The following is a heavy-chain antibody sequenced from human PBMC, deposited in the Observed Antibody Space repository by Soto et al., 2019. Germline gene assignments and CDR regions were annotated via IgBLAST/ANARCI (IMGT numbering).Heavy chain of an antibody. Sequence: QVQLVQSGGEVKKPGASVKVSCKASGYTFSRYGINWVRQAPGQGLEWLGWISPYDGNTKYAQILQGRVSMTTDTSTKAAYMEVRSLRSDDTAVYYCARGGYYDSSGSRNYHYYGMNVWGQGTTVTVSS. J-gene: IGHJ6*02. CDR3: ARGGYYDSSGSRNYHYYGMNV. CDR2: ISPYDGNT. V-gene: IGHV1-18*01. D-gene: IGHD3-22*01. CDR1: GYTFSRYG.